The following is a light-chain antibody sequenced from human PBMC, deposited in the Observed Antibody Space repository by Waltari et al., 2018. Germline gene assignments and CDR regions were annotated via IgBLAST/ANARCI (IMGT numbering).Light chain of an antibody. V-gene: IGKV4-1*01. J-gene: IGKJ3*01. Sequence: DIVMTQSPDSLAVSLGERATINCKSSQSVLYRSNNKKFLAWYQQRPGQSPKLLIYWASTRESGVPDRFSGSGSGTDFTLTISSLQAEDVAVYYCQQYYTTPPTFGPGTKVDIK. CDR1: QSVLYRSNNKKF. CDR2: WAS. CDR3: QQYYTTPPT.